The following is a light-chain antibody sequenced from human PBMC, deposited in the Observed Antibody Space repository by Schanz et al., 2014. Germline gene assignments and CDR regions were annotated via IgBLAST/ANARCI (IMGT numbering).Light chain of an antibody. Sequence: DIQLTQSPSTLSASVGDRVTITCRASQSISSWLAWYQQKPGKAPKLLIYAASSLQSGVPSRFSGSGSGTDFTLTISSLQPDDFATYYCQQYNSYSEWTFGQGTKVEIK. V-gene: IGKV1-5*01. CDR2: AAS. CDR1: QSISSW. J-gene: IGKJ1*01. CDR3: QQYNSYSEWT.